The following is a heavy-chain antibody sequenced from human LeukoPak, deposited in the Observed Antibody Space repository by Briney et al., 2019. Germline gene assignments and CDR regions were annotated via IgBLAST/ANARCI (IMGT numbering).Heavy chain of an antibody. CDR2: ISGTTITSI. CDR3: ARTIPPSSGYYRRYFDY. CDR1: GFSFSTST. Sequence: GGSLRLSCAASGFSFSTSTINWVRQAPGKGLEWVSFISGTTITSIYYADSVKGRFTISRDNAKNSVFLQMNSLRADDTAVYYCARTIPPSSGYYRRYFDYWGQGTLVTVSS. J-gene: IGHJ4*02. V-gene: IGHV3-21*06. D-gene: IGHD3-22*01.